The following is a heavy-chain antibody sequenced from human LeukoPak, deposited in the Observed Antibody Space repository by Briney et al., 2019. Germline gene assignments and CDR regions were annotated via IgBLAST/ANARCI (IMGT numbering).Heavy chain of an antibody. J-gene: IGHJ4*02. CDR2: ISGSDGST. V-gene: IGHV3-23*01. Sequence: GESLKISCAASGFTISSYSMNWVRQAPGKGLEWVSAISGSDGSTYYADSVKGRFTISRDNSKNTLYLQMNSLRAEDTAIYYCAKTRSSSVPSGSFDYWGQGTLVTVSS. CDR1: GFTISSYS. CDR3: AKTRSSSVPSGSFDY. D-gene: IGHD6-13*01.